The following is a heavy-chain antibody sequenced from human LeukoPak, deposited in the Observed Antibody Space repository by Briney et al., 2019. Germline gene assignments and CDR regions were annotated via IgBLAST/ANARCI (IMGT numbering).Heavy chain of an antibody. CDR1: GGSISSYY. D-gene: IGHD3-22*01. CDR2: IYYSGST. V-gene: IGHV4-59*08. Sequence: SETLSLTCTVSGGSISSYYWSWIRQPPGKGLEWIGYIYYSGSTNYNPSLKSRVTISVDASKNQFSLKLSSVTAADTAVYYCARGDDSSGYFPPYYFDYWGQGTLVTVSS. J-gene: IGHJ4*02. CDR3: ARGDDSSGYFPPYYFDY.